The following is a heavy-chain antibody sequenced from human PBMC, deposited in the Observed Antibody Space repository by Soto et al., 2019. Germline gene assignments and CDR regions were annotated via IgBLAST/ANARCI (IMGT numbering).Heavy chain of an antibody. J-gene: IGHJ4*02. D-gene: IGHD5-12*01. V-gene: IGHV5-51*01. Sequence: GEPIRNCGRGAEGSFISYWDGWVSQLPGKGLEWMGIIYPGDSDTRYSPSFQGQVTISADKSISTAYLQWSSLKASYTAMYYCARLTSGYVPYWGQGTLVTGSS. CDR1: EGSFISYW. CDR3: ARLTSGYVPY. CDR2: IYPGDSDT.